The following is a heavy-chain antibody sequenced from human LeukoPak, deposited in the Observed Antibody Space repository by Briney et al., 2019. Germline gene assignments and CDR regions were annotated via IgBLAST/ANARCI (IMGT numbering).Heavy chain of an antibody. CDR3: ARLREMATTYFDY. Sequence: GESLKISCKGSGYSFTSYWIGWVRQMPGKGXXXXXXIYPGDSDTRYSPSFQGQVTISADKSISTAYLQWSSLKASDTAMYYCARLREMATTYFDYWGQGTLVTVSS. J-gene: IGHJ4*02. CDR2: IYPGDSDT. D-gene: IGHD5-24*01. CDR1: GYSFTSYW. V-gene: IGHV5-51*01.